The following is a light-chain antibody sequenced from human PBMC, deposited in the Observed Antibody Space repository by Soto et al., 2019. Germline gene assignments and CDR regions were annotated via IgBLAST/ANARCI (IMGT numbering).Light chain of an antibody. Sequence: ELVLTQSPGTLSLSPGERATLSCRASQSVSSSYLAWYQQKPGQAPRLLIYGASSRATGIPDRFSGSGSGTDFTLTISRLEPEDFAVYYCQQYHAFGQGTKLEIK. CDR2: GAS. V-gene: IGKV3-20*01. CDR3: QQYHA. CDR1: QSVSSSY. J-gene: IGKJ2*01.